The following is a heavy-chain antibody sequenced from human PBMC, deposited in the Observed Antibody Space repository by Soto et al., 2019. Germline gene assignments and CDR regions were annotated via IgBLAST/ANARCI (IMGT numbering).Heavy chain of an antibody. Sequence: GGSLRLSCAASGFTFSSYGMHWVRQAPGKGLEWVAVIWYDGSNKYYADSVKGRFTISRDNSKNTLYLQMNSLRAEDTAVYYCARDTGYSSGHTEIDYWGQGTLVTVSS. CDR2: IWYDGSNK. V-gene: IGHV3-33*01. J-gene: IGHJ4*02. D-gene: IGHD6-19*01. CDR1: GFTFSSYG. CDR3: ARDTGYSSGHTEIDY.